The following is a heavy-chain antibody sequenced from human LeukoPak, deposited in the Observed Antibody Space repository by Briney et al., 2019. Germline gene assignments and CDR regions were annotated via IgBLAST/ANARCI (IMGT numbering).Heavy chain of an antibody. CDR3: ARGVLRYFDWSNDY. CDR1: GYTFTSYD. J-gene: IGHJ4*02. D-gene: IGHD3-9*01. V-gene: IGHV1-2*02. Sequence: ASVKVSCKASGYTFTSYDINWVRQAPGQGLEWMGWINPNSGGTNYAQKFQGRVTMTRDTSISTAYMELSRLRSGDTAVYYCARGVLRYFDWSNDYWGQGTLVTVSS. CDR2: INPNSGGT.